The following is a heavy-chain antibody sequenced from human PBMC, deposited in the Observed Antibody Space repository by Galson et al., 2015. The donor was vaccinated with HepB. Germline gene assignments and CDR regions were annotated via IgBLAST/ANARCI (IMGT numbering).Heavy chain of an antibody. CDR2: IVVGSGNT. J-gene: IGHJ5*02. CDR3: AAATPEYYGSGSRNWFDP. CDR1: GFTFTSSA. Sequence: SVKVSCKASGFTFTSSAMQWVRQARGQRLEWIGWIVVGSGNTNYAQKFQERVTITRDMSTSTAYMELSSLRPEDTAVYYCAAATPEYYGSGSRNWFDPWGQGTLVTVSS. V-gene: IGHV1-58*02. D-gene: IGHD3-10*01.